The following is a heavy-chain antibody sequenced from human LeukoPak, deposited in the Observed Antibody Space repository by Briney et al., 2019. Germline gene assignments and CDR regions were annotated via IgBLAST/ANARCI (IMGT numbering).Heavy chain of an antibody. V-gene: IGHV4-59*08. J-gene: IGHJ4*02. CDR2: IYYSGST. D-gene: IGHD6-19*01. Sequence: SETLSLTCTVSGGSISSYYWGWIRQPPGKGLEWIGYIYYSGSTNYNPSLKSRVTISVDTSKNQFSLKLSSVTAADTTIYYCARAVSGRFDYWGQGTLVTVSS. CDR3: ARAVSGRFDY. CDR1: GGSISSYY.